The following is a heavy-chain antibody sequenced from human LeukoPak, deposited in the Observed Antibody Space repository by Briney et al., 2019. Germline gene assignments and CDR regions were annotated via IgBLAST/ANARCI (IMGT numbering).Heavy chain of an antibody. V-gene: IGHV3-21*01. CDR2: ISGSGSTT. Sequence: GGSLRLSCAASGFPFSSYTMNWVRQAPGKGLEWVSSISGSGSTTHYADSVKGRFTISRDNAKNSLYLQMNSLRVEDTAEYYCVRGDSRDYWGQGTLVTVSS. CDR1: GFPFSSYT. D-gene: IGHD3-22*01. CDR3: VRGDSRDY. J-gene: IGHJ4*02.